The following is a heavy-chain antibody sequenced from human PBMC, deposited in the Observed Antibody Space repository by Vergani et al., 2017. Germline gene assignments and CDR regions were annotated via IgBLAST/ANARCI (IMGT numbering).Heavy chain of an antibody. Sequence: EVQLVESGGGLVQPRGSLRLSCAASGFTVSSNYMSWVRQAPGKGLEWVSVIYSGGSTYYADSVKGRFTISRDNSKNTLYLQMNSLRAEDTAVYYCARGRVWFGELPSYYFDYWGQGTLVTVSS. D-gene: IGHD3-10*01. CDR1: GFTVSSNY. CDR3: ARGRVWFGELPSYYFDY. V-gene: IGHV3-66*02. J-gene: IGHJ4*02. CDR2: IYSGGST.